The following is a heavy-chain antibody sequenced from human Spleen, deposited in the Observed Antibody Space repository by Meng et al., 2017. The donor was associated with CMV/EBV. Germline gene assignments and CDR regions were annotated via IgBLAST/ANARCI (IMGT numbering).Heavy chain of an antibody. D-gene: IGHD6-6*01. V-gene: IGHV2-5*01. J-gene: IGHJ4*02. CDR2: IYWNDDK. CDR3: AHRGRRTDSYYFDY. CDR1: GFSLSTSGVG. Sequence: SGPTLVKPTQALTLTCTFSGFSLSTSGVGVGWIRQPPGKALEWLALIYWNDDKRYSPSLKSRLTITKDTSKNQVVLTMTNMDPVDTATYYCAHRGRRTDSYYFDYWGQGTLVTVSS.